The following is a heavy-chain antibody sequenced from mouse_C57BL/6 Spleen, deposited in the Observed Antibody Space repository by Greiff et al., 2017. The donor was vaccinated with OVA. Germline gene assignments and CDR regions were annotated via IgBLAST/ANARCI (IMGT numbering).Heavy chain of an antibody. CDR1: GFNIKNTY. V-gene: IGHV14-3*01. CDR2: IDPANGNT. J-gene: IGHJ3*01. Sequence: VQLQQSVAELVRPGASVKLSCTASGFNIKNTYMHWVKQRPEQGLEWIGRIDPANGNTKYAPKFQGKATITADTSSNTAYLQLSSLTSEDTAIYCCARGRTMGNYPFAYWGQGTLVTVSA. CDR3: ARGRTMGNYPFAY. D-gene: IGHD2-1*01.